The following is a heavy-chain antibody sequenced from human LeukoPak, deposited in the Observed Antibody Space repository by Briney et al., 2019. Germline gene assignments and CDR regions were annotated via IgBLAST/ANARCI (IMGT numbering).Heavy chain of an antibody. D-gene: IGHD1-26*01. CDR2: FDPEDGET. V-gene: IGHV1-24*01. J-gene: IGHJ4*02. CDR3: ASGELLRRHYDY. CDR1: GYTLTELS. Sequence: ASVKVSCKVSGYTLTELSMHWVRQAPGKGLEWTGGFDPEDGETIYAQKFQGRVTMTEDTSTDTAYMELSSLRSEDTAVYYCASGELLRRHYDYWGQGTLVTVSS.